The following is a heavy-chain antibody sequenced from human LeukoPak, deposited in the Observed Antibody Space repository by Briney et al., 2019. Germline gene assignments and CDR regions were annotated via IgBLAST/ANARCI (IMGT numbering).Heavy chain of an antibody. CDR3: ARLQWGPRVWYYFDY. V-gene: IGHV4-4*07. J-gene: IGHJ4*02. CDR2: IYTSGST. Sequence: PSETLSLTCTVSGGSISSYYWSWIRQPAGKGLEWIGRIYTSGSTNYNPSLKSRVTMSVDTSKNRFSLKLSSVTAADTAVYYCARLQWGPRVWYYFDYWGQGTLVTVSS. CDR1: GGSISSYY. D-gene: IGHD4-11*01.